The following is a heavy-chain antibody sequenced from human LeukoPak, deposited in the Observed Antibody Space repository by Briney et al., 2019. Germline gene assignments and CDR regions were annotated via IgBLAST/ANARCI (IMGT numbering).Heavy chain of an antibody. V-gene: IGHV3-7*01. CDR1: GLTFRNHW. D-gene: IGHD2-15*01. Sequence: GGSLTLSCAASGLTFRNHWMNWVPAAPGKGVEWVANIKGSGTEKYYLDSVKGRFTISKDHAWDSLYLQMNSLTVEDTAVYYCARGWGEKGRCRGGTCNNPEFDYWGQGVLVTVSS. CDR3: ARGWGEKGRCRGGTCNNPEFDY. CDR2: IKGSGTEK. J-gene: IGHJ4*02.